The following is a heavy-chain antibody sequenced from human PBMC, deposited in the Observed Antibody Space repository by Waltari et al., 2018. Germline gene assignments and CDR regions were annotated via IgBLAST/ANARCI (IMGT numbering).Heavy chain of an antibody. CDR3: TTGGWFNWDRYYFDY. D-gene: IGHD1-1*01. J-gene: IGHJ4*02. V-gene: IGHV3-15*02. CDR2: VKSESDAGTT. Sequence: EVHLEESGGALVKPGGSLRLSCAASGFTFSYAWMSWVRQAPGKGLEWFGNVKSESDAGTTNYAAPVKGRLTISRDDSKNKLYLQMSSLKTEDTAVYYCTTGGWFNWDRYYFDYWGRGTLVTVSS. CDR1: GFTFSYAW.